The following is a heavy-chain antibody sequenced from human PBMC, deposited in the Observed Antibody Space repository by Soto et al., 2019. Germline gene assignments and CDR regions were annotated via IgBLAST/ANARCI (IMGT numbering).Heavy chain of an antibody. D-gene: IGHD3-10*01. V-gene: IGHV1-18*01. Sequence: ASVKVSCKASGYPFTSYGISWVRQAPGPGLEWMGWIRAYNGNTNYAQKLQGRVTMTTDTSTSTAYMGPRSLRSDDTAVYYCASGTITMVRGVIIDYYGMDVWGQGTTVTVSS. CDR3: ASGTITMVRGVIIDYYGMDV. CDR2: IRAYNGNT. J-gene: IGHJ6*02. CDR1: GYPFTSYG.